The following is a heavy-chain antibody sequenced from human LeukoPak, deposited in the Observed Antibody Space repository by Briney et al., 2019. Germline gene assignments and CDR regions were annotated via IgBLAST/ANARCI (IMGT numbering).Heavy chain of an antibody. Sequence: ASVKVSCKASGYTFTSYDINWVRPATGQGLEWMGWMNPNSGNTGYAQKFQGRVTMTRNTSISTAYMELSSLRSEDTAVYYCARGGYGMEWYYYYGMDVWGQGTTVTVSS. CDR3: ARGGYGMEWYYYYGMDV. J-gene: IGHJ6*02. D-gene: IGHD3-3*01. CDR1: GYTFTSYD. V-gene: IGHV1-8*01. CDR2: MNPNSGNT.